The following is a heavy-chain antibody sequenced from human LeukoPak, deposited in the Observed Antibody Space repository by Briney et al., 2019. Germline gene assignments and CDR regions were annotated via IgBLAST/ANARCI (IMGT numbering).Heavy chain of an antibody. J-gene: IGHJ5*02. CDR3: ARVEYIYGYGS. V-gene: IGHV3-11*01. CDR2: ISSSGSTI. Sequence: GGSLRLSCAASGFTFSDYYMSWIRQAPGKGLEWVSYISSSGSTICYADSVKGRFTISRDNGKNSLSLRMNSLRAEDTAVYYCARVEYIYGYGSWGQGTLVTVSS. CDR1: GFTFSDYY. D-gene: IGHD5-18*01.